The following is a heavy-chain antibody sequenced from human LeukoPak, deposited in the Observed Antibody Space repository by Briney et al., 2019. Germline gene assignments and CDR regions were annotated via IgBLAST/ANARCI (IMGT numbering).Heavy chain of an antibody. CDR1: GGSFSGYY. V-gene: IGHV4-34*01. CDR2: INHSGST. Sequence: SETLSLTCAVYGGSFSGYYWSWIRQPPGKGLGWIGEINHSGSTNYNPSLKSRVTISVDTSKNQFSLKLSSVTAADTAVYYCARNLVRGSNTYRSRMDVWGQGTTVTVSS. J-gene: IGHJ6*02. D-gene: IGHD3-10*01. CDR3: ARNLVRGSNTYRSRMDV.